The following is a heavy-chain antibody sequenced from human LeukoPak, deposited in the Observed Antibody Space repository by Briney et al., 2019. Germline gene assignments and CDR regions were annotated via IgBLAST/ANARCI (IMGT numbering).Heavy chain of an antibody. V-gene: IGHV3-20*04. J-gene: IGHJ3*02. CDR1: GFTFDDYG. D-gene: IGHD5-24*01. CDR3: ANRQPGDGYNLWGAFDI. Sequence: PGGSLRLSCAASGFTFDDYGMSWVRQAPGKGLEWVSGINWNGGSTGYVDSVKGRFTISRDNAKNSLYLQMNSLRAGDTALYYCANRQPGDGYNLWGAFDIWGQGTVVTVSS. CDR2: INWNGGST.